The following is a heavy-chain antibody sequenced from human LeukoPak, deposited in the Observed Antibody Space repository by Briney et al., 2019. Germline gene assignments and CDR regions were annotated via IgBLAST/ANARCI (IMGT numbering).Heavy chain of an antibody. J-gene: IGHJ5*02. D-gene: IGHD3-16*01. V-gene: IGHV1-69*02. CDR2: IIPILGIA. Sequence: SVKVSCKASGGTFSSYTISWVRQAPGQGLEWMGRIIPILGIANYAQKFQGRVTITADKSTSTAYMELSSLRSEDTAVYYCARAPTFLGGSDPWGQGTLVTVSS. CDR1: GGTFSSYT. CDR3: ARAPTFLGGSDP.